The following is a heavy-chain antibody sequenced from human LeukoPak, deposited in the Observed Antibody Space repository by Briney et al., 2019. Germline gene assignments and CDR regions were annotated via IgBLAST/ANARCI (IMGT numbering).Heavy chain of an antibody. CDR1: GYSISSGYY. D-gene: IGHD5-24*01. CDR3: ARGDGYNPPDY. V-gene: IGHV4-38-2*02. Sequence: SETLSLTCTVSGYSISSGYYWGWIRQPPGKGLEWIGSIYHSGSTYYNPSLKSRVTISVDTSKNQFSLKLSSVTAADTAVYYCARGDGYNPPDYWGQGTLVTVSS. CDR2: IYHSGST. J-gene: IGHJ4*02.